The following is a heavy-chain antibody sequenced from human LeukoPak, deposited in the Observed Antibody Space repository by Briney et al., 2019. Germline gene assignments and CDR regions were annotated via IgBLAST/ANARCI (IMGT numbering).Heavy chain of an antibody. V-gene: IGHV4-59*01. CDR1: GGSISSYY. CDR2: IYYSGST. J-gene: IGHJ4*02. Sequence: SETLSLTCTASGGSISSYYWSWIRQPPGKGLEWIGYIYYSGSTNYNPSLKSLITILVDTSKNQFSLKLSSVTAADPAVYYCAREPVDTAMAYFDYWGQGTLVTVSS. CDR3: AREPVDTAMAYFDY. D-gene: IGHD5-18*01.